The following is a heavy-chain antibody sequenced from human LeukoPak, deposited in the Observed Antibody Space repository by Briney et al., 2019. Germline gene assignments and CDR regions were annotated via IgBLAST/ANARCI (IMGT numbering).Heavy chain of an antibody. Sequence: SETLSLTCTVSGGSISSYYWSWTRQPPGKGLEWIGYIYYSGSTNYNPSLKSRVTISVDTSKNQFSLKLSSVTAADTAVYYCARIMVRGVNYYGMDVWGQGTTVTVSS. CDR2: IYYSGST. CDR3: ARIMVRGVNYYGMDV. D-gene: IGHD3-10*01. CDR1: GGSISSYY. J-gene: IGHJ6*02. V-gene: IGHV4-59*01.